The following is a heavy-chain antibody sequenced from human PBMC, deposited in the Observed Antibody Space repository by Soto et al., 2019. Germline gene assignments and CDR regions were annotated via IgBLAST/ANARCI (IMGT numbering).Heavy chain of an antibody. Sequence: EVQLLESGGGLVQPGGSLRLSCAASGFTFSSYAMSWVRQAPGKGLEWVSAISGSGGSTYYADSVKGRFTISRDNSKNTLYLHMNSLRAEDTAVYYCAKVVDGSGSWAYWGQGTLVTVSS. V-gene: IGHV3-23*01. CDR2: ISGSGGST. CDR1: GFTFSSYA. J-gene: IGHJ4*02. CDR3: AKVVDGSGSWAY. D-gene: IGHD3-10*01.